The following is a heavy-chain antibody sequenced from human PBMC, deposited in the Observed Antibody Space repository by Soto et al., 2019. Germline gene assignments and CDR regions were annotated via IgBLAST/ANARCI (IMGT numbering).Heavy chain of an antibody. Sequence: GGSLRLSCAASGFTFISYGMHWVLQAPGKGLEWVAVIWYDGSNKYYADSVKGRFTISRDNSKNTLYLQMNSLRAEDTAVYYCASVFLKYSSGWSYFYFCGQGTLVIVSS. D-gene: IGHD6-19*01. J-gene: IGHJ4*02. CDR2: IWYDGSNK. CDR3: ASVFLKYSSGWSYFYF. CDR1: GFTFISYG. V-gene: IGHV3-33*01.